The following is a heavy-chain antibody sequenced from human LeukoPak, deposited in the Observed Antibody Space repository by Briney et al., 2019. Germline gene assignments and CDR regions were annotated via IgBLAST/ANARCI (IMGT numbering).Heavy chain of an antibody. V-gene: IGHV4-39*01. Sequence: SETLSLTCTVSGGSISSSSYSWGWIRQPPGKGLEWIGSIYYSGSTYYNPSLKSRVTISVDTSKNQFSLKLSSVTAADTAVYXXXXXXXXNKTPPYFDYWGQGTLVTVSS. CDR1: GGSISSSSYS. CDR2: IYYSGST. CDR3: XXXXXXNKTPPYFDY. J-gene: IGHJ4*02.